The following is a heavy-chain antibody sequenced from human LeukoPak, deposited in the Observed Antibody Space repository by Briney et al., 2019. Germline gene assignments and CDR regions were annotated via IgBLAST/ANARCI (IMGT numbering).Heavy chain of an antibody. V-gene: IGHV1-3*01. D-gene: IGHD3-16*02. CDR2: ISAGNGNT. Sequence: GASVKVSCKASGYTFTSYAMHWVRQAPGQRLEWMGWISAGNGNTKYSQKFQGRVTITRDTSASTAYMELSSLRSEDTAVYYCARGFSPTFGGVIVIQGDAFDIWGQGTMVTVSS. J-gene: IGHJ3*02. CDR1: GYTFTSYA. CDR3: ARGFSPTFGGVIVIQGDAFDI.